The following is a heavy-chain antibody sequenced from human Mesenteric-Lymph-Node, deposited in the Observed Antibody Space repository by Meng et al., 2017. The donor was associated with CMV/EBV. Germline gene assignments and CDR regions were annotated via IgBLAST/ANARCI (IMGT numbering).Heavy chain of an antibody. Sequence: GGSLRLSCAASGFTVSSNYMSWVRQAPGKGLEWVSIIYSGGSTYYADSVKGRFTISRDNSKNTLYLQMNSLRAEDTAMYYCARDIVGASLYYWGQGTLVTVSS. CDR3: ARDIVGASLYY. CDR2: IYSGGST. J-gene: IGHJ4*02. CDR1: GFTVSSNY. D-gene: IGHD1-26*01. V-gene: IGHV3-53*01.